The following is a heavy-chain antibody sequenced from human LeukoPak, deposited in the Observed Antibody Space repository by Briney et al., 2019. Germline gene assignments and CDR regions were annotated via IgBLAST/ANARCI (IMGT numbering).Heavy chain of an antibody. Sequence: GGSLRLSCAASGFTFSSYSMNWVRQAPGKGLEWVSYISSSSSTIYYADSVKGRFTISRDNAKNSLYLQMNSLRAEDTAVYYCALDTDPWLPDYWGQGTLVTVSS. CDR2: ISSSSSTI. CDR1: GFTFSSYS. V-gene: IGHV3-48*01. D-gene: IGHD5-24*01. J-gene: IGHJ4*02. CDR3: ALDTDPWLPDY.